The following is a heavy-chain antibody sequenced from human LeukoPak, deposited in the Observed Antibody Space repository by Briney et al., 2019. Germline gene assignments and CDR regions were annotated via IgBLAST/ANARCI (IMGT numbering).Heavy chain of an antibody. D-gene: IGHD1-26*01. CDR2: IKSKTDGGTT. Sequence: GGSLRLSCAASGLPFSNAWMTWVCQAPGKGLEWVGRIKSKTDGGTTDYAAPVKGRFTISRDDSKNTLFLQMNSLRTGDSALYYCTSSGTSGAGDFDYWGQGTLVTVSS. CDR1: GLPFSNAW. J-gene: IGHJ4*02. V-gene: IGHV3-15*01. CDR3: TSSGTSGAGDFDY.